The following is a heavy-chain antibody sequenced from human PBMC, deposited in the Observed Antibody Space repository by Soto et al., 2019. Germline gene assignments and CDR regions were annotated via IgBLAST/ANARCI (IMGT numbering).Heavy chain of an antibody. J-gene: IGHJ6*02. CDR2: ISASGIDT. CDR3: AKAHAIYYYYGMDV. D-gene: IGHD2-2*01. Sequence: EVQLLESGGGLVQPGGSLRLSCAASGFTFSRYAMSWDRQAPGKGLEWVSAISASGIDTYYADSVKGRFTISRNKSKNTLYLQMNSLRAEDTAVYYCAKAHAIYYYYGMDVWGQGTTVTVSS. V-gene: IGHV3-23*01. CDR1: GFTFSRYA.